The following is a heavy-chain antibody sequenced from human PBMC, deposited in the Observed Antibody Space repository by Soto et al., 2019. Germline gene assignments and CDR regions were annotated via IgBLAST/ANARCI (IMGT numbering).Heavy chain of an antibody. CDR2: ISAYNGNT. D-gene: IGHD3-16*01. V-gene: IGHV1-18*01. CDR3: ARGGTPIDS. CDR1: GYTFTNFG. J-gene: IGHJ4*02. Sequence: QVQLVQSGAAVKKPGASVKFSCKTSGYTFTNFGLSWVRQAPGQGLEWMGWISAYNGNTNYAQNFEGRVTMTTDTSTSTAYMELRSLRSDDTAVYYCARGGTPIDSWGQGTLVTVSS.